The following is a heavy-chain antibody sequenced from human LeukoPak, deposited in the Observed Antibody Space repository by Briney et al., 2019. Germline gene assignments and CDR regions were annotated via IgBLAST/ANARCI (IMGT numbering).Heavy chain of an antibody. CDR3: ASGYCTNGVCYTVDY. CDR2: INPNSGGT. J-gene: IGHJ4*02. D-gene: IGHD2-8*01. Sequence: GASVKVSCKASGYTFTGYYMHWVRQAPGQGLEWMGWINPNSGGTNYAQKFQGRVTMTRDTSISTAYMELSRLRSDDTAVYYCASGYCTNGVCYTVDYWGQGTLVTVSS. V-gene: IGHV1-2*02. CDR1: GYTFTGYY.